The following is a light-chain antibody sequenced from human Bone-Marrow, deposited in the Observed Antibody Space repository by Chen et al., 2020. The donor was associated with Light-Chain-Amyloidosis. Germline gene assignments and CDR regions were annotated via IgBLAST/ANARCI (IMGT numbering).Light chain of an antibody. V-gene: IGLV3-21*02. Sequence: SYVLTQPSSVSVAPGQTATIACGGNNIGSTSVHWYQQTPGQAPLLVVYDESGRPSGIPERLSGSNSGNTATLTISRVEAGDEADYYCQVWDRSSDRPVFGGGTKLTVL. CDR1: NIGSTS. CDR2: DES. CDR3: QVWDRSSDRPV. J-gene: IGLJ3*02.